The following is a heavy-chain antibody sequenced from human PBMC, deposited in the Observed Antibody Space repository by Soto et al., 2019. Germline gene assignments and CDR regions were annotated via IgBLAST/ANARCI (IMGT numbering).Heavy chain of an antibody. CDR1: GGSVSSGSYY. CDR3: ARYSSGWLDWYFDL. Sequence: QVQLQESGPGLVKPSETLSLTCTVSGGSVSSGSYYWSWIRQPPGKGLEWIGYIYYSGSTNYNPSRKSRVTISVDTSKNQFSLKLSSVTAADTAVYYCARYSSGWLDWYFDLWGRGTLVTVSS. J-gene: IGHJ2*01. D-gene: IGHD6-19*01. CDR2: IYYSGST. V-gene: IGHV4-61*01.